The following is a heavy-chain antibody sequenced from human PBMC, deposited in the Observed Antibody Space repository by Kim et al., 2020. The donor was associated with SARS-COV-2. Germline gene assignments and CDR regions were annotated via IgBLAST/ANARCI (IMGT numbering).Heavy chain of an antibody. CDR2: IWYDGSNK. Sequence: GGSLRLSCAASGFTFSSYGMHWVRQAPGKGLEWVAVIWYDGSNKYYADSVKGRFTISRDNSKNTLYLQMNSLRAEDTAVYYCARELEGWLRFDYWGQGTLVTVSS. CDR1: GFTFSSYG. D-gene: IGHD1-1*01. CDR3: ARELEGWLRFDY. V-gene: IGHV3-33*01. J-gene: IGHJ4*02.